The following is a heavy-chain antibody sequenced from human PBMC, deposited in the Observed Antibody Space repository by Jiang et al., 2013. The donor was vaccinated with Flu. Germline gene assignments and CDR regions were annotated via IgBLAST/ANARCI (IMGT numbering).Heavy chain of an antibody. CDR1: GYTLTELS. J-gene: IGHJ3*02. V-gene: IGHV1-24*01. CDR3: AICGYSKRGAFDI. D-gene: IGHD3-22*01. Sequence: GAEVKKPGASVKVSCKVSGYTLTELSMHWVRQAPGKGLEWMGGFDPEDGETIYAQKFQGRVTMTEDTSTDTAYMELSSLRSEDTAVYYCAICGYSKRGAFDIVGPRDNGHRLF. CDR2: FDPEDGET.